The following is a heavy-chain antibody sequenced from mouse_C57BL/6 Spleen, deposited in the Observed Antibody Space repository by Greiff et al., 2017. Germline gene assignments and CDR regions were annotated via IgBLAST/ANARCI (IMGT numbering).Heavy chain of an antibody. V-gene: IGHV3-6*01. Sequence: EVKLMESGPGLVKPSQSLSLTCSVTGYSITSGYYWNWIRQFPGNKLEWMGYISYDGSNNYNPSLKNRISITRDTSKNQFSLKLKSVTTEDTATYYCARGCGSSYLYAMDYWGQGTSVTVSS. CDR2: ISYDGSN. J-gene: IGHJ4*01. D-gene: IGHD1-1*01. CDR3: ARGCGSSYLYAMDY. CDR1: GYSITSGYY.